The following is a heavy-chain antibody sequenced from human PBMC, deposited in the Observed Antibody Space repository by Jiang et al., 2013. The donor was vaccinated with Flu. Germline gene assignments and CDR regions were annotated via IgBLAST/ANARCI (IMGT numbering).Heavy chain of an antibody. CDR1: GGSISSGITT. CDR3: ARDPRLYCSSTSCNAFDI. J-gene: IGHJ3*02. Sequence: GLVKPSQTLSLTCTVSGGSISSGITTGAGSASTQGRAWSGLGTSITVGSTYYNPSLKSRVTISVDTSKNQFSLKLSSVTAADTAVYYCARDPRLYCSSTSCNAFDIWGQGTMVTVSS. V-gene: IGHV4-31*03. CDR2: SITVGST. D-gene: IGHD2-2*01.